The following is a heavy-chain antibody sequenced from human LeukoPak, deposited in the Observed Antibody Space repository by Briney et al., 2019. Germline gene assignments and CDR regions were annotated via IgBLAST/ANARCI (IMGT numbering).Heavy chain of an antibody. CDR2: IGGGGSGI. CDR1: GFPFDSNA. CDR3: AELGITMIGGV. J-gene: IGHJ6*04. Sequence: GGSLRLSCVASGFPFDSNAMSWVRLTPGKGLEWISAIGGGGSGIYYADSVKGRFTISRDNAKNSLYLQMNSLRAEDTAVYYCAELGITMIGGVWGKGTTVTISS. D-gene: IGHD3-10*02. V-gene: IGHV3-23*01.